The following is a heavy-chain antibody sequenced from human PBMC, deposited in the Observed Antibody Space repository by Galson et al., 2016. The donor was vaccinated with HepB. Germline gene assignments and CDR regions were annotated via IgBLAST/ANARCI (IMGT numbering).Heavy chain of an antibody. J-gene: IGHJ4*02. Sequence: SLRLSCAASGFTFSDYAMSWVRQAPGKGLEWGSGISGNGGRTYYGDSGEGRFTISRDNSKNTLYLQMHSLRAEDTAIYYCAQSSYDYVWGSYRFDSWGQGTLVTVSS. V-gene: IGHV3-23*01. CDR3: AQSSYDYVWGSYRFDS. D-gene: IGHD3-16*02. CDR2: ISGNGGRT. CDR1: GFTFSDYA.